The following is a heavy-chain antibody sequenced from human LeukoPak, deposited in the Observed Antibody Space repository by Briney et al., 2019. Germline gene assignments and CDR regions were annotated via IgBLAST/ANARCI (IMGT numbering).Heavy chain of an antibody. Sequence: PGGSLRLSCAGSGFTFSSHAMSWVRQAPGKGLEWVSAMSGSGGSTYYADSVKGRFTISRDNSKNTLYLQMNSLRAEDTAVYYCARARGRSINDAFDIWGQGTMVTVSS. CDR1: GFTFSSHA. J-gene: IGHJ3*02. CDR3: ARARGRSINDAFDI. D-gene: IGHD3-16*01. CDR2: MSGSGGST. V-gene: IGHV3-23*01.